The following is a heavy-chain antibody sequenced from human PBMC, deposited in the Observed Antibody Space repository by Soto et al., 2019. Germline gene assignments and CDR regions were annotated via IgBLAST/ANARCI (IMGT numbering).Heavy chain of an antibody. CDR3: ARGDGFNYYFDY. CDR2: RIPMFGST. D-gene: IGHD1-1*01. J-gene: IGHJ4*02. CDR1: GGTFSGAG. V-gene: IGHV1-69*18. Sequence: QVHLVQSGAEVRQPGSSVRVSCKASGGTFSGAGVSWVRQAPGQGLEWMGNRIPMFGSTNYAEKFQGRLTISADAPATTAYMDLSSLRSDDTAVYYGARGDGFNYYFDYWGQGALVTVSS.